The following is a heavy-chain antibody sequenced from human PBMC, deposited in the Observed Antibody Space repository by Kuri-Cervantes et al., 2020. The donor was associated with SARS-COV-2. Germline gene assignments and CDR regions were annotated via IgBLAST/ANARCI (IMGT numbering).Heavy chain of an antibody. J-gene: IGHJ5*02. Sequence: SQTLSLTCAVYGGSFSGYYWSWIRQPPGKGLEWIGEINHSGSTYYNPSVQSRVTMSVDTSKNQFSLRLSSVTAADTAVYYCARHGYCSGGTCYFTFDPWGQGILVTVSS. CDR1: GGSFSGYY. D-gene: IGHD2-15*01. V-gene: IGHV4-34*01. CDR3: ARHGYCSGGTCYFTFDP. CDR2: INHSGST.